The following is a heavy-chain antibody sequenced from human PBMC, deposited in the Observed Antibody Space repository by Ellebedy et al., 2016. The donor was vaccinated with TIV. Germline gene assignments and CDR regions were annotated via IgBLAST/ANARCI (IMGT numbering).Heavy chain of an antibody. J-gene: IGHJ6*03. Sequence: GESLKISXAASGFTFSSYGMHWVRQAPGKGLEWVAVIWYDGSNKYYADSVKGRFTISRDNSKNTLYLQMNSLRAEDTAVYYCARGPYSSGWYTHSYYYYYMDVWGKGTTVTVSS. D-gene: IGHD6-19*01. CDR1: GFTFSSYG. CDR2: IWYDGSNK. CDR3: ARGPYSSGWYTHSYYYYYMDV. V-gene: IGHV3-33*01.